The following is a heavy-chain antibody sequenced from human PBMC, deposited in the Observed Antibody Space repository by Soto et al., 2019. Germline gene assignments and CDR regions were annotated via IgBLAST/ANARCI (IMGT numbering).Heavy chain of an antibody. CDR2: IKYSGTP. CDR3: ARGQITMVRGVPQGGKYYYYYGMDV. CDR1: GGSISSSSCH. Sequence: SETLSRTCTVSGGSISSSSCHWGWIRQPPCNGLEWIASIKYSGTPFYNPSLKSRVTLSVDTSKNQFSLKLSSVTAADTAVYYCARGQITMVRGVPQGGKYYYYYGMDVWGQGTTVT. J-gene: IGHJ6*02. V-gene: IGHV4-39*01. D-gene: IGHD3-10*01.